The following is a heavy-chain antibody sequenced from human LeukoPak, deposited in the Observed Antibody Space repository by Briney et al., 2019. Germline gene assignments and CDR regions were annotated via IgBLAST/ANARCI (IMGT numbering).Heavy chain of an antibody. Sequence: SETLSLTCSVSSGSISPYYWSWIRQPPGKGLEWIGYILYSGNTNYNPSLKSRVTISLDTSKKQFSLKLNSVTAADTAMYYCARHGRGVWFDPWGQGTLVTVSS. J-gene: IGHJ5*02. CDR1: SGSISPYY. CDR3: ARHGRGVWFDP. D-gene: IGHD2-15*01. CDR2: ILYSGNT. V-gene: IGHV4-59*08.